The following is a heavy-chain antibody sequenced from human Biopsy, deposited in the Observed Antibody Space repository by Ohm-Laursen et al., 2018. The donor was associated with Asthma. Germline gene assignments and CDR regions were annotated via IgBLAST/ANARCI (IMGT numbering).Heavy chain of an antibody. CDR1: GFTLSDYY. CDR2: ISSSGNTSTI. Sequence: SLRLSCTASGFTLSDYYISWIRQAPGKGLEWVSYISSSGNTSTIYYADSVKGRFTISRDNAKNSVYLQMHSLRAEDTAVYYCARKVAFDVWGQGTLVIVSS. J-gene: IGHJ3*01. V-gene: IGHV3-11*01. CDR3: ARKVAFDV.